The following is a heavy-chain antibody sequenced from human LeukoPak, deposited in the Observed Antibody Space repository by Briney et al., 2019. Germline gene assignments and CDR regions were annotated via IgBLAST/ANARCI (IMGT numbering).Heavy chain of an antibody. CDR1: GFTFSSYG. CDR2: IRYDGRNK. V-gene: IGHV3-30*02. D-gene: IGHD3-10*01. Sequence: GGSLRLSCAASGFTFSSYGMHWVRQAPGKGLEWVALIRYDGRNKYYADSVKGRFTISRDNSKSTLYLQMNSLRAEDTAVYYCAKTGTYYYGSGSYTFDYWGQGTLVTVSS. J-gene: IGHJ4*02. CDR3: AKTGTYYYGSGSYTFDY.